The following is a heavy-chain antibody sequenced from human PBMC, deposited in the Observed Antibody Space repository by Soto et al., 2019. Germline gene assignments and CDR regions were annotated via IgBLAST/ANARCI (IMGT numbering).Heavy chain of an antibody. V-gene: IGHV6-1*01. CDR3: ARQYYYGSGTYYNPYFDY. CDR1: GNSGASNNVA. J-gene: IGHJ4*02. CDR2: TYYRSKWYN. Sequence: SQTLSLTGDISGNSGASNNVAWNWIRQSPSRGLEWLGRTYYRSKWYNDYAISVKSRIIVNPDTSKNRFSLQLNSVTTEDTAMYYCARQYYYGSGTYYNPYFDYWGQGTMVTVSS. D-gene: IGHD3-10*01.